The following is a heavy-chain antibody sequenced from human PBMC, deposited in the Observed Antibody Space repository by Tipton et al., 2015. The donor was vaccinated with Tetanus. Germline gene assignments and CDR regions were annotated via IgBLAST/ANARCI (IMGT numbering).Heavy chain of an antibody. D-gene: IGHD6-19*01. CDR3: ARLTSSSNDAHAFDI. J-gene: IGHJ3*02. V-gene: IGHV4-59*04. CDR2: IYYSGSA. Sequence: TLSLTCTVSGGSISSYYWSWIRQPPGKGLEWIGSIYYSGSAYYNPSLRSRVTMSVDTSKMQFSLKLASVTAADTAVYYCARLTSSSNDAHAFDIWGQGTMVTVSS. CDR1: GGSISSYY.